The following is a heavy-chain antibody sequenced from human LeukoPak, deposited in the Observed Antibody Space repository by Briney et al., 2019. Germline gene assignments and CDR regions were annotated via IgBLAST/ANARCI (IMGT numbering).Heavy chain of an antibody. CDR2: ISSSSSTI. D-gene: IGHD5-12*01. J-gene: IGHJ5*02. CDR3: AARRGGYSGSLFDP. Sequence: GGSLRLSCAASGFTFSSYSMNWVRQAPGKGLEWVSYISSSSSTIYYADSVKGRFTISRDNAKNSLYLQMNSLRAEDTAVYYCAARRGGYSGSLFDPWGQGTLVTVSS. CDR1: GFTFSSYS. V-gene: IGHV3-48*01.